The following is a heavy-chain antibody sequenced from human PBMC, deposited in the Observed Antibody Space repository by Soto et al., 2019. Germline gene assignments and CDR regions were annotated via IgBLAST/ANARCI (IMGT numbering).Heavy chain of an antibody. Sequence: GASVKVSCKASGGAFSSYAISWVRQAPGQGLEWMGGIIPIFGTANYAQKFQGRVTITADKSTSTAYMELSSLRSEDTAVYYCARERSGYSSSSGVGSHFDYWGQGTLVTSPQ. CDR2: IIPIFGTA. V-gene: IGHV1-69*06. D-gene: IGHD6-6*01. J-gene: IGHJ4*02. CDR1: GGAFSSYA. CDR3: ARERSGYSSSSGVGSHFDY.